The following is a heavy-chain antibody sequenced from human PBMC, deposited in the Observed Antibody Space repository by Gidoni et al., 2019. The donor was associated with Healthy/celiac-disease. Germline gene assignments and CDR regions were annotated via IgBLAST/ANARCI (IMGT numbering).Heavy chain of an antibody. V-gene: IGHV3-23*01. Sequence: EVQLLESGGGLVQPGGSLILCFAASGFNFSSYAMSWVRQAPGKVLEWVSAIMGSGGSTYYADSGKGRFTISRYNSKNTLYLQMNSLRAEDTAVYYCAKVISVLLGFGELDWGQGTLVTVSS. CDR3: AKVISVLLGFGELD. J-gene: IGHJ4*02. D-gene: IGHD3-10*01. CDR1: GFNFSSYA. CDR2: IMGSGGST.